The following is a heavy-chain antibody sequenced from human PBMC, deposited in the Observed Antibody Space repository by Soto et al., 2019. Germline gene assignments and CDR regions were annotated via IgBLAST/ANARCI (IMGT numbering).Heavy chain of an antibody. CDR3: ARVLYYYDSSGYYYVDDYYYGMDV. CDR2: INPNSGGT. V-gene: IGHV1-2*02. CDR1: GYTFTGYY. J-gene: IGHJ6*02. D-gene: IGHD3-22*01. Sequence: ASVKVSCKASGYTFTGYYMHWVRQAPGQGLEWMGWINPNSGGTNYAQKFQGRVTMTRDTSISTAYMELSRLRSDDTAVYYCARVLYYYDSSGYYYVDDYYYGMDVWGQGTTVTVSS.